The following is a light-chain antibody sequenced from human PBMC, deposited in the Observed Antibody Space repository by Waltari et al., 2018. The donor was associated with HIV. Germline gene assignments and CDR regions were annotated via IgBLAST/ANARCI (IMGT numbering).Light chain of an antibody. CDR1: SSNVGGYTY. CDR2: NVS. J-gene: IGLJ2*01. V-gene: IGLV2-14*01. CDR3: SSYTSSNTVI. Sequence: QSALPQSASVSGSPGQSITISCNGTSSNVGGYTYVSSYQQHPGKAPTLVIYNVSNRPSGVSNRFSGSKSGNTASLTISGLQAEDEAEYYCSSYTSSNTVIFGGGTRVTVL.